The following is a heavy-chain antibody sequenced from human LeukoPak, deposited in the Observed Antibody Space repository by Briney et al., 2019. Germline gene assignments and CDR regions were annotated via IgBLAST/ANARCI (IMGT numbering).Heavy chain of an antibody. V-gene: IGHV3-21*01. CDR3: VRDFRTQLDGYSPPYLLDY. Sequence: GGSLRLSCAVSGFTFSTHSMSWVRQAPGKGLEWVSSISHGSSHIYYADSMKGRFAISRDNAKNSLFLQMNSLRAEDTAVYYCVRDFRTQLDGYSPPYLLDYWGQGGLVAVCS. D-gene: IGHD5-24*01. CDR2: ISHGSSHI. J-gene: IGHJ4*02. CDR1: GFTFSTHS.